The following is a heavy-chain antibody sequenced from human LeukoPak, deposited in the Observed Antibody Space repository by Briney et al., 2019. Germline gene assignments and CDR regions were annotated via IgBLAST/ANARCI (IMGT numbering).Heavy chain of an antibody. J-gene: IGHJ6*02. CDR2: ISSSSSYI. D-gene: IGHD3-3*01. Sequence: GGSLRLSCAASGFTFSSYGMHWVRQAPGKGLEWVSSISSSSSYIYYADSVKGRFTISRDNAKNSLYLQMNSLRAEDTAVYYCARGPRLRFLEWSPDYYYYYGMDVWGQGTTVTVSS. V-gene: IGHV3-21*01. CDR3: ARGPRLRFLEWSPDYYYYYGMDV. CDR1: GFTFSSYG.